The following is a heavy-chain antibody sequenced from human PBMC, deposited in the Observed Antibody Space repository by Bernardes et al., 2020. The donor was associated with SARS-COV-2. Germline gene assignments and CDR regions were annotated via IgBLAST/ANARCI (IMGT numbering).Heavy chain of an antibody. V-gene: IGHV4-4*07. CDR3: ARTPGVKEYQLLYIGSANYYYYYYMDV. CDR1: GGSISSYY. J-gene: IGHJ6*03. Sequence: SETLSLTCTVSGGSISSYYWSWIRQPAGKGLEWIGRIYTSGSTNYNPSLKSRVTMSVDTSKNQFSLKLSSVTAADTAVYYCARTPGVKEYQLLYIGSANYYYYYYMDVWGKGTTVTVSS. CDR2: IYTSGST. D-gene: IGHD2-2*02.